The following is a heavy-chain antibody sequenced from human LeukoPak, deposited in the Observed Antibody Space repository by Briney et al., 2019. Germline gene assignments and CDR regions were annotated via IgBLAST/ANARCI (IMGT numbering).Heavy chain of an antibody. CDR1: GYTFTSYA. Sequence: ASVKVSCKASGYTFTSYAMNWVRQAPGQGLEWMGWINTNTGNPTYAQGFTGRFVFSLDTSVSTAYLQISSLRTEDTAVYYCAVLSYDSSGYYYPFDYWGQGTLVTVSS. J-gene: IGHJ4*02. D-gene: IGHD3-22*01. CDR2: INTNTGNP. V-gene: IGHV7-4-1*02. CDR3: AVLSYDSSGYYYPFDY.